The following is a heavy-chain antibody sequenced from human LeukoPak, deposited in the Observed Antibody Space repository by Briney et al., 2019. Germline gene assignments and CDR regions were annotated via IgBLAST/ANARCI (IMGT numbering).Heavy chain of an antibody. V-gene: IGHV1-2*02. J-gene: IGHJ5*02. Sequence: GASVKVSCKASAYTFIGYYIHWVRQAPGQGLEWMGWINPNSGGTNFAQRFQGRVTMTRDTSISTAYMELSRLRSGDTAVYYCTRGQMGISSFDPWGQGTLVTVSS. CDR1: AYTFIGYY. D-gene: IGHD7-27*01. CDR3: TRGQMGISSFDP. CDR2: INPNSGGT.